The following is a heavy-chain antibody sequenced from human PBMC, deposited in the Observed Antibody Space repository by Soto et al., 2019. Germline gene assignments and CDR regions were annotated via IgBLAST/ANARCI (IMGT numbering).Heavy chain of an antibody. CDR2: IWYDGSNK. D-gene: IGHD6-19*01. V-gene: IGHV3-33*01. CDR1: GFTFSSYG. Sequence: QVQLVESGGGVVQPGRSLRLSCAASGFTFSSYGMHWVRQAPGKGLEWVAVIWYDGSNKYYADSVKGRFSISRDNSKNTLYLHMTSLRAEDTSVYYCARDLNRGSGWYLGSYYFDYWGQGTLVTVSS. CDR3: ARDLNRGSGWYLGSYYFDY. J-gene: IGHJ4*02.